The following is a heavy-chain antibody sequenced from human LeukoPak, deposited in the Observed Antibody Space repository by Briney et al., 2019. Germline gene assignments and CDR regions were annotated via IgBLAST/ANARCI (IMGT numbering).Heavy chain of an antibody. CDR2: IRYDGSNK. V-gene: IGHV3-30*02. J-gene: IGHJ4*02. CDR1: GFTFRSYG. D-gene: IGHD3-10*01. CDR3: AKTYGSGSYYGD. Sequence: PGGSLRLSCAASGFTFRSYGMHWVRQAPGKGLEWVAFIRYDGSNKYYADSVKGRFTISRDNSKNTLYLQMNSLRAEDTAVYYCAKTYGSGSYYGDWGQGTLVTVSS.